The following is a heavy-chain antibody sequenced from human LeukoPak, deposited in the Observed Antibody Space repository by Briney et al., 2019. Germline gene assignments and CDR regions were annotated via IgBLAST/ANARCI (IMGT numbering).Heavy chain of an antibody. V-gene: IGHV4-4*07. CDR3: ARVLGSSGYAGDWRFDL. CDR1: GASISLYY. D-gene: IGHD3-22*01. Sequence: SETLSLTCSVSGASISLYYWSWIRQSAGKRPEWIGRVHATGTTNYNPSLGSRVTLSVDTFKRHFSLKLKSVTAADTAVYYCARVLGSSGYAGDWRFDLWGRGTLVTVSS. J-gene: IGHJ2*01. CDR2: VHATGTT.